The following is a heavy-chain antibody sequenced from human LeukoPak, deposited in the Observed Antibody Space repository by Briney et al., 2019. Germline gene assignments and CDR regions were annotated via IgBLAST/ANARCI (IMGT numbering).Heavy chain of an antibody. V-gene: IGHV3-30*18. Sequence: GGSLRLSCAASGFTFSSCGMHRVRQAPGKGLEWVAVISYDGSNKYYADSVKGRFTISRDNSKNTLYLQMNSLRAEDTAVYYCAKHGYCSSTSCSDMDVWGKGTTVTVSS. J-gene: IGHJ6*03. CDR3: AKHGYCSSTSCSDMDV. D-gene: IGHD2-2*01. CDR1: GFTFSSCG. CDR2: ISYDGSNK.